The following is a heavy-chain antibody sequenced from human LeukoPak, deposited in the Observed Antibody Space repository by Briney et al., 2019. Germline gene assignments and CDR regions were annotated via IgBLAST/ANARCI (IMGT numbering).Heavy chain of an antibody. CDR2: ISDSGDRT. CDR3: VTGRQKFDY. D-gene: IGHD1-1*01. CDR1: GFIFNNYG. Sequence: GRSPRLSCAASGFIFNNYGMSWVRQAPGHGLAQPSGISDSGDRTYYADSVKRRFTISRDDSKNTLFLQMNSLRAEDTAVYYCVTGRQKFDYWGQGTLVTVSS. J-gene: IGHJ4*02. V-gene: IGHV3-23*01.